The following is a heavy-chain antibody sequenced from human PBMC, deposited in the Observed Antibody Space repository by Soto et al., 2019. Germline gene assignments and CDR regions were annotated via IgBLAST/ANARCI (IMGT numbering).Heavy chain of an antibody. J-gene: IGHJ6*02. Sequence: PSETLSLTCTVSGCSITSGGYYWGWIRQHPGKGLEWIGHIYYSGSTSYNPSLKSRVSMSADTSKNQFSLKLSSVTAEDTALYFCASSSFLRSRDLFHGLDVWGQGTTVTVSS. CDR2: IYYSGST. CDR1: GCSITSGGYY. D-gene: IGHD3-10*01. CDR3: ASSSFLRSRDLFHGLDV. V-gene: IGHV4-31*03.